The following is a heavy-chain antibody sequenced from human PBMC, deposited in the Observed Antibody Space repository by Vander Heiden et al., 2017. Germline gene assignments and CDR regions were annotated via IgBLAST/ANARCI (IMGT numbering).Heavy chain of an antibody. V-gene: IGHV3-23*01. CDR3: AKDHTSSWYYFDY. CDR1: GFTFSSYG. D-gene: IGHD6-13*01. CDR2: ISGSGDST. J-gene: IGHJ4*02. Sequence: EVQLLESGGGLVQPGGSLRLSCTASGFTFSSYGMRWVRQAPGKGLDWVSGISGSGDSTYYADSVKGRFTISRDNSKNTLYLQMNSLRAEDTAVYYCAKDHTSSWYYFDYWGQGTLVAVSS.